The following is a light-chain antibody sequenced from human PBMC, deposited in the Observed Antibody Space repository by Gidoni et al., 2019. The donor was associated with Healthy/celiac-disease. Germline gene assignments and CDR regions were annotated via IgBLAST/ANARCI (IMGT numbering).Light chain of an antibody. CDR2: GAS. V-gene: IGKV3-15*01. CDR3: QQYNNWPPIT. Sequence: EIVMPQSPATLSVSPGESATLSCRASQSVSSNLAWYQQKPGQAPRLLIYGASTRATGIPARFSGSGSGTEFTLTISSLQSEDFAVYYCQQYNNWPPITFGPGTKVDIK. J-gene: IGKJ3*01. CDR1: QSVSSN.